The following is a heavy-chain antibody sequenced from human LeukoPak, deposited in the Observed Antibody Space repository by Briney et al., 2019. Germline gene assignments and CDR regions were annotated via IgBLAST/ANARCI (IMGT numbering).Heavy chain of an antibody. Sequence: ETSETLSLTCTVSGGSISSYYWSWIRQPPGKGLEWIGYIYYSGSTNYNPSLKSRVTISVDTSKNQFSLKLSSVTAADTAVYYCASVGSSLIWFGELDVWGQGTTVTVSS. J-gene: IGHJ6*02. CDR3: ASVGSSLIWFGELDV. V-gene: IGHV4-59*08. CDR1: GGSISSYY. D-gene: IGHD3-10*01. CDR2: IYYSGST.